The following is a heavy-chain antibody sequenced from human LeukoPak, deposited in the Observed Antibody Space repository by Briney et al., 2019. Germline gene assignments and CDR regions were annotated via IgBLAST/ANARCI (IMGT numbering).Heavy chain of an antibody. D-gene: IGHD7-27*01. J-gene: IGHJ3*02. CDR2: IHYSGTS. CDR3: ARSLSPLGDAFDI. V-gene: IGHV4-39*01. CDR1: GGSISSSSYS. Sequence: SETLSLTCTVSGGSISSSSYSWGWIRQPPGKGLEWIGSIHYSGTSYYNPSLKSRVTISVDTSNNQFSLKLRSVTAADTAVHYCARSLSPLGDAFDIWGQGTMVTVSS.